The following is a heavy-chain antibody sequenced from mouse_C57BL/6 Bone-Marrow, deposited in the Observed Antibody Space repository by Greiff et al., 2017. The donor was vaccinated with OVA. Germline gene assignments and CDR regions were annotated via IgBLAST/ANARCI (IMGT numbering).Heavy chain of an antibody. CDR3: ARGRFAY. V-gene: IGHV1-50*01. Sequence: QVQLKQSGAELVKPGASVKLSCKASGYTFTSYWMQWVKQRPGQGLEWIGEIDPSDSYTNYNQKFKGKATLTVDTSSSTAYMQLSSLTSEDSAVYYCARGRFAYWGQGTLVTVSA. CDR2: IDPSDSYT. J-gene: IGHJ3*01. CDR1: GYTFTSYW.